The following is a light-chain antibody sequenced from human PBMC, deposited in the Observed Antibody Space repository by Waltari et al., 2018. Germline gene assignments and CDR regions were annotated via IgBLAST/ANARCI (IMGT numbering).Light chain of an antibody. CDR2: DVS. J-gene: IGLJ2*01. Sequence: QSALTQPASVSGSPGQSITISCTGTSSDVGSFNYVSWYQQHPGKAPKLTIYDVSNRPPGVSNRFSGSRSGNTASLTISGLRAEDEADYYCSSYTGSSTLVIFGGGTKVTVL. CDR3: SSYTGSSTLVI. V-gene: IGLV2-14*03. CDR1: SSDVGSFNY.